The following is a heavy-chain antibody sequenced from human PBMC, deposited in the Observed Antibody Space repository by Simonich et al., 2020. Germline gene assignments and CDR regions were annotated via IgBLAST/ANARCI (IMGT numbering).Heavy chain of an antibody. CDR1: GFTVSSNY. D-gene: IGHD1-1*01. CDR3: ARWTATGYYFDY. Sequence: EVQLVESGGGLIQPGGSLRLSCAASGFTVSSNYMSWVRRAPGEGREWGSVIYSGGSTYNADSVKGRFTISRDNSKNTLYLQINSLRAEDTAVYYCARWTATGYYFDYWGQGTLVTVSS. J-gene: IGHJ4*02. V-gene: IGHV3-53*01. CDR2: IYSGGST.